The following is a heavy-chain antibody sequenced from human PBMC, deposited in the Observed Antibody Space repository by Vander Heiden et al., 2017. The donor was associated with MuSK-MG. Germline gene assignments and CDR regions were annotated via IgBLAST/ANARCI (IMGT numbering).Heavy chain of an antibody. V-gene: IGHV4-39*01. CDR2: IYYSGST. CDR3: ARQSEVVVITRDY. Sequence: QLQLQESGPGLVKPSETLSLTCTVSGGSITSSSYYWGWIRQPPGKGLEWIGSIYYSGSTYYNPALKSRVTISVDTSKNQFSLMVSSVTDADTAFYYCARQSEVVVITRDYWVHGTLVTVSS. CDR1: GGSITSSSYY. J-gene: IGHJ4*01. D-gene: IGHD3-22*01.